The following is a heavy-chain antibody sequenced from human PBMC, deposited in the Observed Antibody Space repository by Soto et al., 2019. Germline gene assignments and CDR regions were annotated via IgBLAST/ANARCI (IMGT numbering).Heavy chain of an antibody. CDR3: ARVVITFPPYYYYGMDV. CDR1: GYTFSSYD. V-gene: IGHV1-18*01. D-gene: IGHD3-22*01. Sequence: ASVKVSCKAPGYTFSSYDLNWVRQATGQGLEWMGWISAYNGNTNYAQKLQGRVTMTTDTSTSTAYMELRSLRSDDTAVYYCARVVITFPPYYYYGMDVWGQGTTVTVSS. J-gene: IGHJ6*02. CDR2: ISAYNGNT.